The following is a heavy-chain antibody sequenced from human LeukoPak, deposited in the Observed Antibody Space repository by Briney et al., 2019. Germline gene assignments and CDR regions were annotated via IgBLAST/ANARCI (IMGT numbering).Heavy chain of an antibody. CDR1: GFTFSRHG. CDR3: ASPPVAGRC. D-gene: IGHD6-19*01. J-gene: IGHJ4*02. CDR2: ISGSGGST. Sequence: PGGSLRLSCAASGFTFSRHGMHWVRQAPGKGLEWVSAISGSGGSTYYADSVKGRFTISRDNSKNTLYLQMNSLRAEDTAVYYCASPPVAGRCWGQGTLVTVSS. V-gene: IGHV3-23*01.